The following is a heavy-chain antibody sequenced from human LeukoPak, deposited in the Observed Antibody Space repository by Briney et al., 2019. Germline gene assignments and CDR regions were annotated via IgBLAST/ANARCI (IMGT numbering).Heavy chain of an antibody. D-gene: IGHD3-9*01. CDR3: ASDILTGYQTYYYMDV. Sequence: GGSLRLSCAASGFTFSTYGMHWVRQAPGKGLEWVAFISYDGSNKYYRDSVKGRFTISRDNSKNTLYLQMNSLRAEDTAVYYCASDILTGYQTYYYMDVWGKGTTVTISS. CDR1: GFTFSTYG. J-gene: IGHJ6*03. CDR2: ISYDGSNK. V-gene: IGHV3-30*03.